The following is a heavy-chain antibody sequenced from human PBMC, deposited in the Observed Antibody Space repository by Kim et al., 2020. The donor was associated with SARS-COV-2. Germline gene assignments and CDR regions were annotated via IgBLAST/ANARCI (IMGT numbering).Heavy chain of an antibody. V-gene: IGHV3-23*01. CDR3: AKGDGSYYCDY. Sequence: TYSADSVNGRFPISRDNSNNTLYLRMSSMGAEDTAVYYCAKGDGSYYCDYWGQGTLVTVSS. CDR2: T. D-gene: IGHD1-26*01. J-gene: IGHJ4*02.